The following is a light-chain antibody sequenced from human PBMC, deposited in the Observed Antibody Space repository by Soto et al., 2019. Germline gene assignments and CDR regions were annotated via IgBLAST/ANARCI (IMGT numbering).Light chain of an antibody. Sequence: DIQMTQSPSTLSGSVGDRVTITCRASQTISSWLAWYQQKPGKAPKLLIYDASSLESGVPSRFSGSGSGTEFTLTISSLQPDDFATYYCQQYDTYWTFGQGTTGDTK. CDR1: QTISSW. J-gene: IGKJ1*01. CDR2: DAS. V-gene: IGKV1-5*01. CDR3: QQYDTYWT.